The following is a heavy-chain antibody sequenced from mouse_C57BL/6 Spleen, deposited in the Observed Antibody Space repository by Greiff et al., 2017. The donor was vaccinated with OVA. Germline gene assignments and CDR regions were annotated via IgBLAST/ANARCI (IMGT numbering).Heavy chain of an antibody. J-gene: IGHJ3*01. CDR3: ARGGYDYDGLAY. V-gene: IGHV5-4*03. Sequence: EVKLMESGGGLVKPGGSLKLSCAASGFTFSSYAMSWVRQTPEKRLEWVATISDGGSYTYYPDNVKGRFTISRDNAKNNLYLQMSHLKSEDTAMYYCARGGYDYDGLAYWGQGTLVTVSA. D-gene: IGHD2-4*01. CDR1: GFTFSSYA. CDR2: ISDGGSYT.